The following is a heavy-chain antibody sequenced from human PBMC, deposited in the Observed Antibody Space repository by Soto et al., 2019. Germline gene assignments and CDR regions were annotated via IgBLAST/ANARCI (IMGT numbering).Heavy chain of an antibody. CDR2: IIPIFGTA. J-gene: IGHJ6*02. Sequence: QVQLVQSGAEVKKPGSSVKVSCKASGGTFSSYAISWVRQAPGQGLEWMGGIIPIFGTANYAQKFQGRVTITADESTSTAYMELSSLRSEDTAVYYCARDRGPDEDRGNPLLEGDYYYGMDVWGQGTTVTVSS. CDR1: GGTFSSYA. D-gene: IGHD2-15*01. CDR3: ARDRGPDEDRGNPLLEGDYYYGMDV. V-gene: IGHV1-69*01.